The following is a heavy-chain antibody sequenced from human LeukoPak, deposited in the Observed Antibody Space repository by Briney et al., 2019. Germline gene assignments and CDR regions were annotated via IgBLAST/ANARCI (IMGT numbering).Heavy chain of an antibody. D-gene: IGHD2-2*01. Sequence: PGGSLRLSCAASGFTFSSYEMNWVRQAPGKGLEWVSYISSSGSTIYYADSVKGRFTISRDNAKNSLYLQMNSLRAEDTAVYYCARGSSSTNWFYGMDVWGQEATCTVSS. V-gene: IGHV3-48*03. CDR2: ISSSGSTI. J-gene: IGHJ6*02. CDR1: GFTFSSYE. CDR3: ARGSSSTNWFYGMDV.